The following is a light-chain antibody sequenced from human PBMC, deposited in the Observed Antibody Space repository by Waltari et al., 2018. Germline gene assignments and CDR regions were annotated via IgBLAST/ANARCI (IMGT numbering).Light chain of an antibody. V-gene: IGKV3-11*01. CDR2: NSS. CDR3: QHRDNWLFT. J-gene: IGKJ3*01. Sequence: EIVLTQAPATLSFSPGDRATLSCRVSQSIQTFLAWYQQKPGQAPRLLIYNSSLRASGVPVRFSGSGSGTDFTLTISHLEPEDFAFYFCQHRDNWLFTFGPGTKVEIK. CDR1: QSIQTF.